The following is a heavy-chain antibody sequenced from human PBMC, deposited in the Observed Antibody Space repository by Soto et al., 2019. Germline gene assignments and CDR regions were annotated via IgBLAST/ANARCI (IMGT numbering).Heavy chain of an antibody. CDR3: ARAHSSGWRFDP. Sequence: SETLSLTCAVYGGSYSGYYWSWIRQPPGKGLEWIGEINHSGSTSSNPSLKSRVTISVDTSKSQFSLKLSSVTAADTAVYYCARAHSSGWRFDPWGQGTLVTVSS. D-gene: IGHD6-19*01. CDR2: INHSGST. V-gene: IGHV4-34*01. CDR1: GGSYSGYY. J-gene: IGHJ5*02.